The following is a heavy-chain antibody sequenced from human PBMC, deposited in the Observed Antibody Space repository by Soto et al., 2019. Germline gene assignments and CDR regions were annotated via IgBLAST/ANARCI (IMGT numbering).Heavy chain of an antibody. D-gene: IGHD4-17*01. V-gene: IGHV1-24*01. Sequence: ASVKVSCKVSGYTLTELSMHWVRQAPGKGLEWMGGFDPEDGETIYAQKFQGRVTITADESTSTAYMELSSLRSEDTAVYYCARAHLPQRDYGDYGYYYYYGMDVWGQGTTVTVSS. J-gene: IGHJ6*02. CDR1: GYTLTELS. CDR2: FDPEDGET. CDR3: ARAHLPQRDYGDYGYYYYYGMDV.